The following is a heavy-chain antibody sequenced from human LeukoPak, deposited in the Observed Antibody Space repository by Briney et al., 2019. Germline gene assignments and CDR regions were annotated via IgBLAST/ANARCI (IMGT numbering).Heavy chain of an antibody. Sequence: PGRSLRLSCAASGFTFSSYAMHWVRQAPGKGLEWVALISYDGSNKFYADSVKGRFTISRDNSKNTLYLQMNSLRGEDSAVYYCAREGPGIAAAGDHPSMDVWGQGTTVTVSS. D-gene: IGHD6-13*01. CDR2: ISYDGSNK. J-gene: IGHJ6*02. CDR1: GFTFSSYA. CDR3: AREGPGIAAAGDHPSMDV. V-gene: IGHV3-30-3*01.